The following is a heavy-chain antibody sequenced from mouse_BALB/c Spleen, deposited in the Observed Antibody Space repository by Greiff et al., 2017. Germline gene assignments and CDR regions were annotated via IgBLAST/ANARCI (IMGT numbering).Heavy chain of an antibody. J-gene: IGHJ4*01. Sequence: DVMLVESGGGLVKPGGSLKLSCAASGFTFSSYAMSWVRQSPEKRLEWVAEISSGGSYTYYTDTVTGRSTISRDNAKNTLYLEMSSLRSEDTAMYDCARETYGDYAMDYWGQGTSVTVSS. D-gene: IGHD1-2*01. V-gene: IGHV5-9-4*01. CDR1: GFTFSSYA. CDR2: ISSGGSYT. CDR3: ARETYGDYAMDY.